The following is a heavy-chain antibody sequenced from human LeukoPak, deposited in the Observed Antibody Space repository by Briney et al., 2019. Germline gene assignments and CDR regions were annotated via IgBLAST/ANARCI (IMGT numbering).Heavy chain of an antibody. CDR1: GFTLSSYG. Sequence: PGGSLRLSCVASGFTLSSYGMHWVRQAPGKGLEWVAFIRYDGINKYYADSVKGRFTISRDNSKNTLSLQMNSLRTEETAVYYCAVRGSQINWGQGTLVTVSS. J-gene: IGHJ4*02. CDR2: IRYDGINK. CDR3: AVRGSQIN. V-gene: IGHV3-30*02.